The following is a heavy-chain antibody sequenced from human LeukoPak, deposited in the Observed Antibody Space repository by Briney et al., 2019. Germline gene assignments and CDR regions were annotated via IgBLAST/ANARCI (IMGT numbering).Heavy chain of an antibody. D-gene: IGHD3-9*01. CDR1: GFTFSSYA. J-gene: IGHJ4*02. CDR3: ARGAYFDILTGSHFDY. CDR2: ISSSGHST. V-gene: IGHV3-64*01. Sequence: PGGSLRLSCAASGFTFSSYAMHWVRQAPGKGLEYLSGISSSGHSTYYANSVKGRFTISRDNSKNTLFLQMGSLRADDMAVYYCARGAYFDILTGSHFDYWGQGTLVTVSS.